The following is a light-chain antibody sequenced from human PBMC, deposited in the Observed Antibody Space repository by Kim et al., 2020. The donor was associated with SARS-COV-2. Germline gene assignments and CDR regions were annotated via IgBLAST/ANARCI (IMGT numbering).Light chain of an antibody. Sequence: EILLTQSPGTLSLSPGERATLSCRASQSVTSNYLTWHQQKPGQAPRLLIYGASSRATGIPDRFSGSGSGTDFTLTISRLEPEDFAVYYCQQYGSSPLLTFGGGTKVDIK. CDR2: GAS. CDR1: QSVTSNY. J-gene: IGKJ4*01. CDR3: QQYGSSPLLT. V-gene: IGKV3-20*01.